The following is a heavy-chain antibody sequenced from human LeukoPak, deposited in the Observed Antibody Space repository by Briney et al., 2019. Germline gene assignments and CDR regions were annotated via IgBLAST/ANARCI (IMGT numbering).Heavy chain of an antibody. Sequence: ASVKVSCKASGYTFTSYYMHWVRQAPGQGLEWMGIINPSGGSTSYAQKFQGRVTMTRDTSTSTVYMELSSLRSEDTAVYYCARLSIAAAGTDEYFQHWGQGTLVTVSS. CDR1: GYTFTSYY. CDR3: ARLSIAAAGTDEYFQH. V-gene: IGHV1-46*01. J-gene: IGHJ1*01. D-gene: IGHD6-13*01. CDR2: INPSGGST.